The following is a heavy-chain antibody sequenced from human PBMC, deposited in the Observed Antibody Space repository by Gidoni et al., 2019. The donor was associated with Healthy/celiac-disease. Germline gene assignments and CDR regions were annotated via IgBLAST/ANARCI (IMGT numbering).Heavy chain of an antibody. Sequence: QVQLVQSGAEVKKPGASVKVSCKASGYTFTSNGISWVRQAPGQGLEWMGWISAYNGNTNYAQKLQGRVTMTTEESTSTAYMERRSLRSDDTAVYYCARDQGGDLNWFDPWGQGTLVTVSS. D-gene: IGHD3-10*01. J-gene: IGHJ5*02. CDR3: ARDQGGDLNWFDP. CDR1: GYTFTSNG. CDR2: ISAYNGNT. V-gene: IGHV1-18*01.